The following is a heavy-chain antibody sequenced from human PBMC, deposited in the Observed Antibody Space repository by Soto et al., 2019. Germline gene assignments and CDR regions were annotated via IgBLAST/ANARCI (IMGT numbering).Heavy chain of an antibody. Sequence: PSETLSLTCAVSGGSISSSNWWSWVRQPPGKGLEWIGEIYHSGSTNYNPSLKSRVTISVDKSKNQFSLKLSSVTAADTAVYYCARGGEDDSSGYYCLDYWGQGTLVTVSS. CDR3: ARGGEDDSSGYYCLDY. V-gene: IGHV4-4*02. J-gene: IGHJ4*02. CDR1: GGSISSSNW. CDR2: IYHSGST. D-gene: IGHD3-22*01.